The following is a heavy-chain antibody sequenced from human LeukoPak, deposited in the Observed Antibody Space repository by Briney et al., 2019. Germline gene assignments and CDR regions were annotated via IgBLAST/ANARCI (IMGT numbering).Heavy chain of an antibody. V-gene: IGHV3-48*01. CDR2: ISSSSSSI. J-gene: IGHJ4*02. CDR1: GFTFSTYD. Sequence: GGSLRLSCAASGFTFSTYDMNWVRQAPGMGLEWVSYISSSSSSISYADSVKGRFSISRDNAKNSLYLQMNSLRAEDTAVYYCARRFDCWGQGTLVTVSS. CDR3: ARRFDC.